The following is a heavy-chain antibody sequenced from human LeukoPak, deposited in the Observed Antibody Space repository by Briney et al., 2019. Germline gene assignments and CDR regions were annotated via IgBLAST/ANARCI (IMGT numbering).Heavy chain of an antibody. J-gene: IGHJ4*02. D-gene: IGHD1-26*01. V-gene: IGHV3-33*01. CDR2: TWYDGSNK. Sequence: PGRSLRLSCAASGFTFSSYGMHWVRQAPGKGLEWVAVTWYDGSNKYYADSVKGRFTISRDNSKNTLYLQMNSLRAEDTAVYYCARDRVGASDWGQGTLVTVSS. CDR3: ARDRVGASD. CDR1: GFTFSSYG.